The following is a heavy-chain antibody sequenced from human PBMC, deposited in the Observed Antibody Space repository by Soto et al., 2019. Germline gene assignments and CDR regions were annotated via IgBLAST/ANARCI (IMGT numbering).Heavy chain of an antibody. CDR2: ISYDGSNK. CDR3: AKGPRGLYYYDSSGYYYC. Sequence: TGGSLRLSCAASGFTFISYGMHWVRQAPGKGLEWVAVISYDGSNKYYADSVKGRFTISRDNSKNTLYLQMNSLRAEDTAVYYCAKGPRGLYYYDSSGYYYCWGQGTLVTVSS. CDR1: GFTFISYG. V-gene: IGHV3-30*18. J-gene: IGHJ4*02. D-gene: IGHD3-22*01.